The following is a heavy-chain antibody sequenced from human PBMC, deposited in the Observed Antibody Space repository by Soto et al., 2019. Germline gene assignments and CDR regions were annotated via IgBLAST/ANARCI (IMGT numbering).Heavy chain of an antibody. J-gene: IGHJ3*02. CDR3: ARLAGRFAFDI. CDR1: GFTFSIYW. V-gene: IGHV3-7*03. D-gene: IGHD6-13*01. Sequence: GSRRLSGSASGFTFSIYWMSWVRQAPGKGLEWVANIKQDGSEKYYVDSVKVRFTISRDNAKNSLYLQMNSLRAEDTAVYYCARLAGRFAFDIWGQGTRVTV. CDR2: IKQDGSEK.